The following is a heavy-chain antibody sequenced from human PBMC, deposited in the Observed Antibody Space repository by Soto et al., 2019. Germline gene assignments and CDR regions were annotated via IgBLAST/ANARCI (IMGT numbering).Heavy chain of an antibody. CDR2: ISYDGSNK. CDR3: TTDYYDSSGPFDY. CDR1: GFTFSSYG. D-gene: IGHD3-22*01. Sequence: GGSLRLSCAASGFTFSSYGMHWVRQAPGKGLEWVAVISYDGSNKYYADSVKGRFTIFRDNSKNTLFLQMNSLRPEDTAIYYCTTDYYDSSGPFDYWGLGTLVTVSS. J-gene: IGHJ4*02. V-gene: IGHV3-30*03.